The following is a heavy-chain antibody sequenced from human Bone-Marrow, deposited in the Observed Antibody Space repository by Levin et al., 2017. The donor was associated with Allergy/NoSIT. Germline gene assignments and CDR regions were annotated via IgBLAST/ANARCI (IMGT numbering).Heavy chain of an antibody. CDR3: AKVPSSFGGSYYFHH. V-gene: IGHV3-9*01. CDR2: ISWNSGTI. Sequence: GGSLRLSCAASGFTFDDYAMHWVRQGPGKGLEWVSGISWNSGTIGYADSVKGRFTISRDNAKNSLYLQMNSLRPKDTAFYYCAKVPSSFGGSYYFHHWGRGTLVTVSS. D-gene: IGHD3-16*01. CDR1: GFTFDDYA. J-gene: IGHJ1*01.